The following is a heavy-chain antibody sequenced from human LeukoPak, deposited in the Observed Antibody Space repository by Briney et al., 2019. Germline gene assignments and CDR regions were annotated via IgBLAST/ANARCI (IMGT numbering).Heavy chain of an antibody. CDR2: ISGSGGST. D-gene: IGHD5-24*01. V-gene: IGHV3-23*01. CDR3: AKDRRWLQYDY. J-gene: IGHJ4*02. Sequence: GGSLRLSCAASGFTFSSYSMNWVRQAPGKGLEWVSAISGSGGSTYYADSVKGRFTISRDNSKNTLYLQMNSLRAEDTAVYYCAKDRRWLQYDYWGQGTLVTVSS. CDR1: GFTFSSYS.